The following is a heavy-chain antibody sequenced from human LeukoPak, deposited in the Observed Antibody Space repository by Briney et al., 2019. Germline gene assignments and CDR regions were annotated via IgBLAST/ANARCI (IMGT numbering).Heavy chain of an antibody. V-gene: IGHV4-4*02. CDR2: IYHSGST. J-gene: IGHJ4*02. Sequence: SETLSLTSAVSGGSISSSNWWSWVRQPPGKGLEWIGEIYHSGSTNYNPSLKSRVTISVDKSKNQFSLKLSSVTAADTAVYYCARDLGDDGSGNRPLGYWGQGTLVTVSS. CDR3: ARDLGDDGSGNRPLGY. D-gene: IGHD3-22*01. CDR1: GGSISSSNW.